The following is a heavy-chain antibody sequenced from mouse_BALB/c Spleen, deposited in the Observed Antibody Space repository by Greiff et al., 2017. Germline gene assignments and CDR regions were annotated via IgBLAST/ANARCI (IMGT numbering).Heavy chain of an antibody. Sequence: QVQLQQSGAELVKPGASVKLSCKASGYTFTSYWMHWVKQRPGQGLEWIGEINPSNGRTNYNEKFKSKATLTVDKSSSTAYMQLSSLTSEDSAVYYCAGYYGSSTNYWGQGTTLTVSS. CDR3: AGYYGSSTNY. D-gene: IGHD1-1*01. V-gene: IGHV1S81*02. J-gene: IGHJ2*01. CDR1: GYTFTSYW. CDR2: INPSNGRT.